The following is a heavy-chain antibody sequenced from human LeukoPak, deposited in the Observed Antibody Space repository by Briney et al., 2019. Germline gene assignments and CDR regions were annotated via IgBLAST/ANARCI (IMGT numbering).Heavy chain of an antibody. V-gene: IGHV4-59*01. Sequence: SETLSLTCTVSGGSISSYYWSWIRQPPGKGLEWIGYIYYCGSTNYNPSLKSRVTISVDTSKNQFSLKLSSVTAADTAVYYCARDGYGSGFDYWGQGTLVTVSS. CDR1: GGSISSYY. D-gene: IGHD2-2*03. J-gene: IGHJ4*02. CDR2: IYYCGST. CDR3: ARDGYGSGFDY.